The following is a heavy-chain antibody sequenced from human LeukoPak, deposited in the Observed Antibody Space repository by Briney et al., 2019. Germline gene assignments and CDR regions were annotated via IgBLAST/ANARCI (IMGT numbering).Heavy chain of an antibody. Sequence: SETLSLTCTVSGGSISSYYWSWIRQPPGKGLEWIGYIYYSGSTYYSPSLKSRVTISVDTSKNQFSLKLSSVTAADTAMYYCARNRYYYGSGNYGVPNWFDPWGQGTLVTVSS. D-gene: IGHD3-10*01. V-gene: IGHV4-59*08. CDR2: IYYSGST. J-gene: IGHJ5*02. CDR3: ARNRYYYGSGNYGVPNWFDP. CDR1: GGSISSYY.